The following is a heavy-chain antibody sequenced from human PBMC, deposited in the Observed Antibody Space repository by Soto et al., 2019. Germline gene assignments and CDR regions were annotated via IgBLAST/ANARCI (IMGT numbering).Heavy chain of an antibody. CDR1: GYTFTSYG. Sequence: QVQLVQSGAEVKKPGASVKVSCKASGYTFTSYGISWVRQAPGQGLEWMGWISAHNGNKKYAQKLQGRVTMTTDTSTSTACMEMTGLRAEDTSVYCCARVLNYFESWGQGTLVTVSS. CDR3: ARVLNYFES. CDR2: ISAHNGNK. V-gene: IGHV1-18*01. J-gene: IGHJ4*02. D-gene: IGHD3-16*01.